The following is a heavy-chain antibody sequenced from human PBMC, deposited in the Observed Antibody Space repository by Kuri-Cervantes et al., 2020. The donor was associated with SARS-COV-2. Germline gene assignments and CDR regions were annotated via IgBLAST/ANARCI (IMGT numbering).Heavy chain of an antibody. CDR2: MNPNSGNT. Sequence: GGSLRLSCKASGYTFTSYDINWVRQATGQGLEWMGWMNPNSGNTGYAQKFQGRVTMTRNTSISTAYMELSSLRSEDTAVYYCARDQTGDSAVGAAFDIWGQGTMVTVSS. J-gene: IGHJ3*02. V-gene: IGHV1-8*01. CDR1: GYTFTSYD. CDR3: ARDQTGDSAVGAAFDI. D-gene: IGHD4-17*01.